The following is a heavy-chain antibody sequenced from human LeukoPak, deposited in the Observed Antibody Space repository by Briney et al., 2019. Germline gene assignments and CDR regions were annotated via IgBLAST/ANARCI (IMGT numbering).Heavy chain of an antibody. V-gene: IGHV3-21*01. D-gene: IGHD6-25*01. CDR1: GFTFSSYR. J-gene: IGHJ6*03. CDR2: ISISSSSI. CDR3: ARDGGFTYYYYYMDV. Sequence: GGALRLSCAASGFTFSSYRMNWVGQAPGKGLEWVSSISISSSSIYYADSVNRRFTTSSDNAKNSLYLQMNSLRAEDTAVYYCARDGGFTYYYYYMDVWGKGTTVTVSS.